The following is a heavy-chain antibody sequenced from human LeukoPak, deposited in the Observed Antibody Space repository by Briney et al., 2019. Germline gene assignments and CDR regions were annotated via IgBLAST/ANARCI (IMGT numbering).Heavy chain of an antibody. J-gene: IGHJ4*02. V-gene: IGHV3-7*02. D-gene: IGHD6-19*01. CDR1: GFTFSRYW. Sequence: GGSLRLSCAASGFTFSRYWMTWVRQAPGKGLEGVANLKQDGSETYYVDSVKGRFTISRDNAKNSLYLQMNSLRAEDTAVYFCVYSSGWILDYWGQGTLVTVSS. CDR3: VYSSGWILDY. CDR2: LKQDGSET.